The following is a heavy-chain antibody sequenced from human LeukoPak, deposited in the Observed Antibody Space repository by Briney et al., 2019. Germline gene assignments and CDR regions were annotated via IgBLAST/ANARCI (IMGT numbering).Heavy chain of an antibody. CDR1: GYTFTSFG. CDR2: VSAYNGYNGNT. J-gene: IGHJ4*02. Sequence: ASVKVSCKASGYTFTSFGISWVRQAPGQGLEWVGWVSAYNGYNGNTNYAQKVQGRATMTTDTSTSTAYMELGSLRSDDTAVYYCARGFRWETTVAPFDYWGQGTLVTVSS. D-gene: IGHD4-23*01. CDR3: ARGFRWETTVAPFDY. V-gene: IGHV1-18*01.